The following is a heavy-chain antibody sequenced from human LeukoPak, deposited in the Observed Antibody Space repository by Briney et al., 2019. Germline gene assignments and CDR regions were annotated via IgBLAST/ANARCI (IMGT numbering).Heavy chain of an antibody. Sequence: SETLSLTCAVYGGSFSGYYWSWIRQPPGKGLEWIGEINHSGSTNYNPSLKSRVTISVDTSKNQFSLKLSSVTAADTAVYYCAREDDYVWGSYRPFDYWGQGTLATVSS. J-gene: IGHJ4*02. CDR1: GGSFSGYY. D-gene: IGHD3-16*02. CDR3: AREDDYVWGSYRPFDY. V-gene: IGHV4-34*01. CDR2: INHSGST.